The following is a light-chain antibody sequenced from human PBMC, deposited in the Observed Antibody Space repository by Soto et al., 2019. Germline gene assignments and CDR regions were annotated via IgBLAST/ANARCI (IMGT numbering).Light chain of an antibody. V-gene: IGKV3-20*01. CDR3: QRYSNSPPNT. CDR2: GAS. CDR1: QSVSNNY. Sequence: EIVLTQSPGTLSLSPGEGASLSCRASQSVSNNYLAWYQQKPGQAPRLLIYGASNRATGIPDRFSGSGSGTDFTLTISRLESEDFAMYYCQRYSNSPPNTFGQGTKLEIK. J-gene: IGKJ2*01.